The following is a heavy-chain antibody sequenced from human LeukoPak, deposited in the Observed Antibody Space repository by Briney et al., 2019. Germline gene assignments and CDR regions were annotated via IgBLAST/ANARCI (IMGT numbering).Heavy chain of an antibody. D-gene: IGHD2-15*01. CDR3: ARRLRYCSGGNCYSRWFDP. CDR2: IYYSGST. CDR1: GGSFSGYY. V-gene: IGHV4-34*01. J-gene: IGHJ5*01. Sequence: PSETLSLTCAVYGGSFSGYYWGWVRQPPGKGLEWIGSIYYSGSTYYNPSLKSRVTISVDTSKNQVSLKLSSVTAADTAMYYCARRLRYCSGGNCYSRWFDPWGQGTLVTVS.